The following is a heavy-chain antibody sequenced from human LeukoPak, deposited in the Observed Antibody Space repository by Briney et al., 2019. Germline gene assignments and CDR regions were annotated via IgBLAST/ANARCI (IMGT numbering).Heavy chain of an antibody. CDR1: GGSFSGYY. J-gene: IGHJ4*02. D-gene: IGHD3-3*01. CDR2: IYTSGST. Sequence: PSETLSLTCAVYGGSFSGYYWSWIRQPAGKGLEWIGRIYTSGSTNYNPSLKSRVTMSVDTSKNQFSLKLSSVTAADTAVYYCARDGRDFWSGYDYWGQGTLVTVSS. V-gene: IGHV4-4*07. CDR3: ARDGRDFWSGYDY.